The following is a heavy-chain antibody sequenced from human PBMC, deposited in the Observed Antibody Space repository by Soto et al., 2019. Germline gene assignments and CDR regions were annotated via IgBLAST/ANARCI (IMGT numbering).Heavy chain of an antibody. CDR2: IWYDGSNK. D-gene: IGHD2-2*02. CDR1: GFTFSSYG. J-gene: IGHJ4*02. Sequence: PGGSLRLSCAASGFTFSSYGMHWVRQAPGKGLEWVAVIWYDGSNKYYADSVKGRFTISRDNSKNTLYLQMNSLRAEDTAVYYCARDAIHGRYYSRTSCYNRFVYWGEGTLVTVSS. V-gene: IGHV3-33*01. CDR3: ARDAIHGRYYSRTSCYNRFVY.